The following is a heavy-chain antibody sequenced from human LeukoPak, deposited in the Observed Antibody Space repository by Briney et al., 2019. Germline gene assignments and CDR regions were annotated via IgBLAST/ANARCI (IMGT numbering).Heavy chain of an antibody. J-gene: IGHJ4*02. CDR3: ANMWRSSGYFDY. V-gene: IGHV3-23*01. CDR1: GFTFSSYA. Sequence: GGSLRLSCAASGFTFSSYAMSWVRQAPGKGLEWVSAISGSGGSTYYADFVKGRFTISRDNSKNTLYLQMNSLRAEDTAVYYCANMWRSSGYFDYWGQGTLVTVSS. CDR2: ISGSGGST. D-gene: IGHD1-26*01.